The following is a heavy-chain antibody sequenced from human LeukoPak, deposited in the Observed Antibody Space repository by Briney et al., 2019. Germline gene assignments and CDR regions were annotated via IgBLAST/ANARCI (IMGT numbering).Heavy chain of an antibody. V-gene: IGHV3-21*01. CDR3: AREGVDIVAIPFDY. CDR1: GFTFSSYS. D-gene: IGHD5-12*01. Sequence: GGSLRLSCAASGFTFSSYSMNWVRQAPGKGLEWVSSISSSSSYLYYADSVKGRFTISRDNAKNSLYLQMNSLRAEDTAVYYCAREGVDIVAIPFDYWGQGTLVTVSS. J-gene: IGHJ4*02. CDR2: ISSSSSYL.